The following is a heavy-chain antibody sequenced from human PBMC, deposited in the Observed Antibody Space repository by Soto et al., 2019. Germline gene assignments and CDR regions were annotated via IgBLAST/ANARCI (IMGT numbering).Heavy chain of an antibody. CDR1: GGSISSGGYY. CDR3: ARGSVRAAYYFDY. CDR2: IYYSGST. J-gene: IGHJ4*02. D-gene: IGHD2-15*01. V-gene: IGHV4-31*03. Sequence: PSETLSLTCTVSGGSISSGGYYWSWIRQHPGKGLEWIGYIYYSGSTYYNPSLKSRVTISVDTSKNQFSLKLSSVTAADTAVYYCARGSVRAAYYFDYWGQGTLVTVSS.